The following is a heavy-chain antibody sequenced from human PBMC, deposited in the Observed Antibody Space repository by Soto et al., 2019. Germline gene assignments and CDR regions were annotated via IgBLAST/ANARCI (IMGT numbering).Heavy chain of an antibody. Sequence: PGGSLRLSCAASGFTFSSYAMHWVRQAPGKGLEWVAVISYDGSNKYYADSVKGRFTISRDNSKNTLYLQMNSLRAEDTAVYYCAREDYDFWSGYSPPGMDVWGQGTTVTVSS. J-gene: IGHJ6*02. CDR3: AREDYDFWSGYSPPGMDV. V-gene: IGHV3-30-3*01. D-gene: IGHD3-3*01. CDR2: ISYDGSNK. CDR1: GFTFSSYA.